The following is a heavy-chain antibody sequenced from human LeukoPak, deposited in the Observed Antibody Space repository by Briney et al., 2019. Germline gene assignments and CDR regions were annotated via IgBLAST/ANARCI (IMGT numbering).Heavy chain of an antibody. V-gene: IGHV3-33*06. CDR2: IWYDGSNK. CDR1: GFTFSSYG. Sequence: GGSLRLSCAASGFTFSSYGMHWVRQAPGEGLEWVAVIWYDGSNKYYADSVKGRFTISRDNSKNTLYLQMNSLRAEDTAVYYCAKDTRPYRSSSVGYWGQGTLVTVSS. D-gene: IGHD6-6*01. J-gene: IGHJ4*02. CDR3: AKDTRPYRSSSVGY.